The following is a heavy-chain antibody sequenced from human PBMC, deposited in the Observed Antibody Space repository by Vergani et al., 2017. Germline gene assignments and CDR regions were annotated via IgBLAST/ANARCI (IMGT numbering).Heavy chain of an antibody. J-gene: IGHJ4*02. CDR2: IRSKANSYAT. Sequence: EVQLVESGGGLVQPGGSLKLSCAASGFTFSGSAMHWVRQASGKGLEWVGRIRSKANSYATAYAASVKGRFTISRDDSKNTAYLQMNSLKTEDTAVYYCTSGIRGSYREDYWGQGTLVTVSS. CDR3: TSGIRGSYREDY. V-gene: IGHV3-73*02. CDR1: GFTFSGSA. D-gene: IGHD1-26*01.